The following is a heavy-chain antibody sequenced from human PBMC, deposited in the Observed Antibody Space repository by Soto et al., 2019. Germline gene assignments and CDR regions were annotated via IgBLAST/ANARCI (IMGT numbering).Heavy chain of an antibody. Sequence: ASVKGSCKASGYTFTRYDINWVRQATGQGLEWMGWMNPNSGNTGYAQKFQGRVTMTRNTSISTAYMELSSLRSEDTAVYYCVRVARDNYNFWRARYYSHYNMVVWG. J-gene: IGHJ6*03. CDR2: MNPNSGNT. V-gene: IGHV1-8*01. CDR1: GYTFTRYD. D-gene: IGHD3-3*01. CDR3: VRVARDNYNFWRARYYSHYNMVV.